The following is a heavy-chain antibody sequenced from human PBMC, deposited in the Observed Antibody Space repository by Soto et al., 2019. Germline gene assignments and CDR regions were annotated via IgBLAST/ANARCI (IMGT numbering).Heavy chain of an antibody. CDR1: GFTFSSYG. CDR2: IWYDGSNK. V-gene: IGHV3-33*01. CDR3: ARDWGSLLHQAPFDY. J-gene: IGHJ4*02. Sequence: GGSLRLSCAASGFTFSSYGMHWVRQSPGKGLEWVAVIWYDGSNKYYADSVKGRFTISRDNSKNTLYLQMNSLRAEETAVYYCARDWGSLLHQAPFDYWGQGTMVTVSS. D-gene: IGHD3-16*01.